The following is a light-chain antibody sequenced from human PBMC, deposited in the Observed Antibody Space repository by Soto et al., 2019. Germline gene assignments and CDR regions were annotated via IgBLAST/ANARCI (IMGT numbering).Light chain of an antibody. CDR2: KAS. CDR3: QQYNSYSAT. Sequence: DFQMAQSPSTLSASVGDRVTITCRASQSIGSWLAWYQQRPGKAPKVLIFKASTLQSGVPSRFSGSGSGTEFTLTINSLQPDDFATYYCQQYNSYSATFGQGTKVEIK. CDR1: QSIGSW. V-gene: IGKV1-5*03. J-gene: IGKJ1*01.